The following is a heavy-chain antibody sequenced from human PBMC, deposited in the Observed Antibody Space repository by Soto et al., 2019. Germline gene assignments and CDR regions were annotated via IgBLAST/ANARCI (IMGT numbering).Heavy chain of an antibody. J-gene: IGHJ6*02. CDR1: GFTFSSYW. CDR3: ARELGYCSGGSCYHYYYYYGMDV. D-gene: IGHD2-15*01. V-gene: IGHV3-33*08. Sequence: GGSLRLSCAASGFTFSSYWMHWVRQAPGKGLEWVAVIWYDGSNKYYADSVKGRFTISRDNSKNTLYLQMNSLRAEDTAVYYCARELGYCSGGSCYHYYYYYGMDVWGQGITVTVSS. CDR2: IWYDGSNK.